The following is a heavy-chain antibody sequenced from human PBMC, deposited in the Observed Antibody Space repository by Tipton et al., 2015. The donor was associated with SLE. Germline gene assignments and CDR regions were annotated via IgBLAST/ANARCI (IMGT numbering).Heavy chain of an antibody. V-gene: IGHV3-23*03. J-gene: IGHJ1*01. Sequence: SLRLSCAASGFTFSNYAMSWVRQAPGKGLEWVSVIYSGGSTYYADSVKGRFTISRDNSKNTLYLQMNSLRAEDTAVYYCAKGGGVVVIVPFQHWGQGTLVTVSS. CDR2: IYSGGST. CDR3: AKGGGVVVIVPFQH. D-gene: IGHD2-21*01. CDR1: GFTFSNYA.